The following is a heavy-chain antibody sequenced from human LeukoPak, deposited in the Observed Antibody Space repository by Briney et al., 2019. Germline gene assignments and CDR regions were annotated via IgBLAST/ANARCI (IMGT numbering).Heavy chain of an antibody. J-gene: IGHJ4*02. CDR1: GFTFSSYG. D-gene: IGHD1-20*01. CDR2: IRYDGSNK. CDR3: AKDWGKYNWNGVDY. V-gene: IGHV3-30*02. Sequence: GGSLRLSCAASGFTFSSYGMHWVRQAPGKGLEGVAFIRYDGSNKYYADSVKGRFTISRDNSKNTLYLQMNSLRAEDTAVYYCAKDWGKYNWNGVDYWGQGTLVTASS.